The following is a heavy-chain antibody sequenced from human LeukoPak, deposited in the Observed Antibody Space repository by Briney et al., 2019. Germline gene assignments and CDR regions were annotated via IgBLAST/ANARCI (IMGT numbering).Heavy chain of an antibody. D-gene: IGHD6-19*01. CDR1: GYTFTGYY. Sequence: ATVKISCKASGYTFTGYYMHWVRQAPGQGLEWMGWINPNSGGTNYAQKFQGRVTMTRDTSISTAYMELSRLRSDDTAVYYCARDRGIAVAGHDAFDIWGQGTIVTVSS. V-gene: IGHV1-2*02. J-gene: IGHJ3*02. CDR3: ARDRGIAVAGHDAFDI. CDR2: INPNSGGT.